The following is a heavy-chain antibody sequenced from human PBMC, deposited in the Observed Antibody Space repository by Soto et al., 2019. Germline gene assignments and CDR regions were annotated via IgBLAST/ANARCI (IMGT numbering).Heavy chain of an antibody. V-gene: IGHV3-21*01. D-gene: IGHD2-2*01. CDR3: ARDLYASGHNWFDP. Sequence: GGSLRLSCAASGFTFSSYSMNWVRQAPGKGLEWVSSISSSSSYIYYADSVKGRFTISRDNAKNSLYLQMNSLRAEDTAVYYCARDLYASGHNWFDPWGQGTLVTVSS. CDR1: GFTFSSYS. J-gene: IGHJ5*02. CDR2: ISSSSSYI.